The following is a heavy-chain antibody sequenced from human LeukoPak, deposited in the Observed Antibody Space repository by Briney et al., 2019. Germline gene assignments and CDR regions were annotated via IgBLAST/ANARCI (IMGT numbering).Heavy chain of an antibody. V-gene: IGHV4-39*02. CDR2: IYNSGST. D-gene: IGHD6-6*01. CDR1: GDSISSKTYY. Sequence: SETLSLTCIVSGDSISSKTYYWGWIRQPPGKGLEWIGSIYNSGSTYNSVSLKTRVTISIDTSKNHFSLKLSSVTAADTAVYYCARSPEYSSSSDSYYYYYMDVWGKGTTVTVSS. J-gene: IGHJ6*03. CDR3: ARSPEYSSSSDSYYYYYMDV.